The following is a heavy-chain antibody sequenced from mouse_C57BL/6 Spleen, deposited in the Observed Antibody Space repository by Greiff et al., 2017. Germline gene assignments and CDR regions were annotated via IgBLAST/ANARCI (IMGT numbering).Heavy chain of an antibody. J-gene: IGHJ4*01. V-gene: IGHV1-52*01. Sequence: VQLQQPGAELVRPGSSVKLSCKASGYTFTSYWMHWVKQRPIQGLEWIGNIDPSDSETHYNQKFKDKATLTVDKSSSTAYMQLSSLTSEDSAVYYCASSAYYYGSSDVDYYAMDYWGQGTSVTVSS. D-gene: IGHD1-1*01. CDR3: ASSAYYYGSSDVDYYAMDY. CDR1: GYTFTSYW. CDR2: IDPSDSET.